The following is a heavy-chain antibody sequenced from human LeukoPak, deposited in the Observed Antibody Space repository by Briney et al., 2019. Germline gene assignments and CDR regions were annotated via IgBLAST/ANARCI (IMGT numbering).Heavy chain of an antibody. D-gene: IGHD3-3*02. CDR2: ISSSSSYI. J-gene: IGHJ3*02. V-gene: IGHV3-21*01. CDR1: GFTFSSSA. CDR3: ARDIGFLEWLSDAFDT. Sequence: GGSLRLSCAASGFTFSSSAMSWVRQAPGKGLEWVSSISSSSSYIYYADSVKGRFTISRDNAKNSLYLQMNSLRAEDTAVYYCARDIGFLEWLSDAFDTWGQGTMVTVSS.